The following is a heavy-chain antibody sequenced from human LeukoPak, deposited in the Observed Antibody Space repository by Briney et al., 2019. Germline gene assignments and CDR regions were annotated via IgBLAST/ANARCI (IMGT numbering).Heavy chain of an antibody. J-gene: IGHJ6*02. D-gene: IGHD3-10*01. CDR3: ARDRDARYYYGMGV. V-gene: IGHV7-4-1*02. CDR1: GYTFTSYA. CDR2: INTNTGNP. Sequence: GASVKVSCKASGYTFTSYAMNWVRQAPGQGLEWMGWINTNTGNPTYAQGFTGRFVFSSDTSVSTAYLQISSLKAEDTAVYYCARDRDARYYYGMGVWGQGTTVTVSS.